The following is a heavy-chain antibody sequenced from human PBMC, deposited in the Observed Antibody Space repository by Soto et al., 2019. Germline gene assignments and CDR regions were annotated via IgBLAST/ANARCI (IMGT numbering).Heavy chain of an antibody. D-gene: IGHD6-6*01. V-gene: IGHV3-7*03. Sequence: GGPRRPSCTAPGLTFIGNWMTWGGESPGKGPEWVASIKPDGSEKSYVDSVKGRFTISRDNGKNSLSLQMNSLRAEDTAVYYCASRPAGNTYHAVFDFWGQGTLVTVSS. J-gene: IGHJ4*02. CDR2: IKPDGSEK. CDR3: ASRPAGNTYHAVFDF. CDR1: GLTFIGNW.